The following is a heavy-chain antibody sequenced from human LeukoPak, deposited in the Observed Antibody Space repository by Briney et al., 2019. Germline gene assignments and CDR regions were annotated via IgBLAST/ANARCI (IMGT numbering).Heavy chain of an antibody. CDR3: TRYVTTPNWNYQDWFDP. CDR2: IRSKAYGGTT. CDR1: GFTFSSYA. D-gene: IGHD1-7*01. J-gene: IGHJ5*02. V-gene: IGHV3-49*03. Sequence: GGSLRLSCAASGFTFSSYAMSWFRQAPGKGLEWVGFIRSKAYGGTTEYAASVKGRFTISRDDSKSIAYLQMNSLKTEDTAVYYCTRYVTTPNWNYQDWFDPWGQGTLVTVSS.